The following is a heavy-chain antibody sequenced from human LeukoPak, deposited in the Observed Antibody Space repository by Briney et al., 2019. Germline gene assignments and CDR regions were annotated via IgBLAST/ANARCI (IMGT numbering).Heavy chain of an antibody. CDR2: IHYSGSS. J-gene: IGHJ5*01. D-gene: IGHD2-8*01. Sequence: TXSLTXXXXXDXXXXFYWNWIRQSPGKGLEWIGNIHYSGSSVYNPSLQSRVTTTIDTSRRQFFLKLNSVTAADTAVYFCALAPNSNWFDFWGPGTLVTVSS. CDR1: XDXXXXFY. CDR3: ALAPNSNWFDF. V-gene: IGHV4-59*03.